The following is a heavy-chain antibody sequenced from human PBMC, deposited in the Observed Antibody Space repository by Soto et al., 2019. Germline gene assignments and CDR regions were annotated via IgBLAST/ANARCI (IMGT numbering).Heavy chain of an antibody. D-gene: IGHD2-15*01. Sequence: ASVKVSCKVSGYTFTSYDINWVRQATGQGLEWMGWMNPNSGNTGYAQKFQGRVTMTRNTSISTAYMELSSLRSEDTAVYYCARGRYCSGGSCWDWFDPWGQGTLVTVSS. CDR1: GYTFTSYD. CDR2: MNPNSGNT. V-gene: IGHV1-8*01. CDR3: ARGRYCSGGSCWDWFDP. J-gene: IGHJ5*02.